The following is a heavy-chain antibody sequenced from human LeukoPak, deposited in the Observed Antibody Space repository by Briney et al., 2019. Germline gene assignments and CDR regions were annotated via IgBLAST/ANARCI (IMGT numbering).Heavy chain of an antibody. Sequence: ASVKVSCKASGYTFTGYYMHWVRQAPGQGLEWMGRINPNSGGTNYAQKFQGRVTMTRDTSISTAYMELSRLRSDDTAVYYCARDPGIAAHWFDPWGQGTLVTVSS. CDR1: GYTFTGYY. CDR2: INPNSGGT. CDR3: ARDPGIAAHWFDP. V-gene: IGHV1-2*06. J-gene: IGHJ5*02. D-gene: IGHD6-13*01.